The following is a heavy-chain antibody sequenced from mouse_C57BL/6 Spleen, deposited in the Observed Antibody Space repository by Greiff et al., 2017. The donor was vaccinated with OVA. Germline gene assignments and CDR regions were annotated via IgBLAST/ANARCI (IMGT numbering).Heavy chain of an antibody. D-gene: IGHD1-1*01. J-gene: IGHJ1*03. CDR3: ARIPDPTTVVEEYFDV. CDR2: IWWDADK. CDR1: GFSLSTFGMG. Sequence: QVTLKESGPGILQPSQTLSLTCSFSGFSLSTFGMGVGWIRQPSGKGLEWLAHIWWDADKYYNPALKRRLTISKDTSKNQVFLKLANVDTADTATYYCARIPDPTTVVEEYFDVWGTGTTVTVSS. V-gene: IGHV8-8*01.